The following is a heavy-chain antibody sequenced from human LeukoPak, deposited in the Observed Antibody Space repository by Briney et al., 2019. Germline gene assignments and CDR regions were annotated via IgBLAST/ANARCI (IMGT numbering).Heavy chain of an antibody. J-gene: IGHJ4*02. CDR3: ARDKVTY. Sequence: GSLRLSCAASGFTFGNYWMSWVRQAPGKGPEWVAHINMDGSEKYYVDSVKGRFTISRDNAKNSLYPQMNGLKVEDTAVYYCARDKVTYWGPGTLVTVSS. CDR1: GFTFGNYW. V-gene: IGHV3-7*01. CDR2: INMDGSEK.